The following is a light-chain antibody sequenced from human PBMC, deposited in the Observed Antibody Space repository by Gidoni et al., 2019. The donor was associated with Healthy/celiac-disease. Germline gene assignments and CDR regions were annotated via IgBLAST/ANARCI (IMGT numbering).Light chain of an antibody. CDR3: QQYGSSPSLT. CDR2: GAS. J-gene: IGKJ4*01. V-gene: IGKV3-20*01. CDR1: QSVSSSY. Sequence: EIVLTQSPVTLSLSPGERATLSCRASQSVSSSYLAWYQQKPGQAPRLLIYGASSRATGIPDRCSGSGSGTDFTLTISRLEPEDFAVYYCQQYGSSPSLTFGGGTKVEIK.